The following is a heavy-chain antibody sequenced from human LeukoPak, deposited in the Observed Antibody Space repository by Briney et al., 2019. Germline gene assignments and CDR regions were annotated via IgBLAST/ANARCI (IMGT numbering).Heavy chain of an antibody. J-gene: IGHJ4*02. D-gene: IGHD5-24*01. V-gene: IGHV3-21*01. Sequence: GGSLRLSCAASGFTFSSYAMNWVRQAPGKGLEWVSSISSTGSYMSYADSVKGRFTISRDNAKNSLYLQVSSLRAEDTAVYYCARDVADGAFDYWGQGTLVTVSS. CDR3: ARDVADGAFDY. CDR2: ISSTGSYM. CDR1: GFTFSSYA.